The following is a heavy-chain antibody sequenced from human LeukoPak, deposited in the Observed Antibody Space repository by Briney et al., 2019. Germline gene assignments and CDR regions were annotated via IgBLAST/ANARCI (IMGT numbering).Heavy chain of an antibody. D-gene: IGHD2-15*01. Sequence: ASVKVSYKVSGYTLTELSMHWVRQAPGKGLEWMGGFDPEDGETIYAQKFQGRVTMTEDTSTDTAYMELSSLRSEDTAVYYCATGGEWCSGYLFDYWGQGTLVTVSP. CDR1: GYTLTELS. CDR2: FDPEDGET. V-gene: IGHV1-24*01. CDR3: ATGGEWCSGYLFDY. J-gene: IGHJ4*02.